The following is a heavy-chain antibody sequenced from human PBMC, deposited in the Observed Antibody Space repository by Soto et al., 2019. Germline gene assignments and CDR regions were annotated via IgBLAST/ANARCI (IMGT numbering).Heavy chain of an antibody. CDR2: ISKSSFTI. J-gene: IGHJ5*02. Sequence: RHSKGVSEGNCRDYSGSWVSKKTGRGLEWISYISKSSFTIYYADSVKGRFTISRDNAKNSLYLQMNSLRAEDTAVYYCARPLYSSSSDWFDPPGQRTLVTVSS. CDR3: ARPLYSSSSDWFDP. CDR1: EGNCRDYS. D-gene: IGHD6-6*01. V-gene: IGHV3-48*01.